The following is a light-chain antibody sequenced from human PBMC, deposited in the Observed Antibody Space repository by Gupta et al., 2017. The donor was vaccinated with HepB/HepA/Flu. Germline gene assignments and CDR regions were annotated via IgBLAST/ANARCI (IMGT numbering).Light chain of an antibody. CDR2: SDR. CDR3: QVWDRSGDNEL. V-gene: IGLV3-21*04. Sequence: CRGNNLDSQRFHWYQQKPGPAPLLFSHSDRDRPSGISDRFSGSNSGTTATLTLSRVEVGDEADYYCQVWDRSGDNELFGGGTKLTVL. J-gene: IGLJ2*01. CDR1: NLDSQR.